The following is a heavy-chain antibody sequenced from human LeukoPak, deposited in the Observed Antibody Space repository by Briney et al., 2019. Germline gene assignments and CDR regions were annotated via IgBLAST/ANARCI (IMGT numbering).Heavy chain of an antibody. D-gene: IGHD2-15*01. Sequence: GRSLRLSCAASGFTFSSYAMHWVRQAPGKGLEWVAVISYDGSNKYYADSVKGRFTISRDISKNTLYLQMNSLRAEDTAVYYCAREHIVVVAGGFDYWGQGTLVTVSS. V-gene: IGHV3-30*04. J-gene: IGHJ4*02. CDR3: AREHIVVVAGGFDY. CDR1: GFTFSSYA. CDR2: ISYDGSNK.